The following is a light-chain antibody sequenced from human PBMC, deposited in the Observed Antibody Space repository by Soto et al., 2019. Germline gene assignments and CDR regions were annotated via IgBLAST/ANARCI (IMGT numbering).Light chain of an antibody. CDR2: LGS. J-gene: IGKJ3*01. CDR1: QSLLHSNGYNY. Sequence: DIVMTQSPLSLPVTPGEPASISCRSSQSLLHSNGYNYLDWYLQKPGQSPQLLIYLGSNRASGVPDRFSGSGLGTDFTLKISRVEAEDVGVYYCMKALQTPFTFGPGTKVDIK. V-gene: IGKV2-28*01. CDR3: MKALQTPFT.